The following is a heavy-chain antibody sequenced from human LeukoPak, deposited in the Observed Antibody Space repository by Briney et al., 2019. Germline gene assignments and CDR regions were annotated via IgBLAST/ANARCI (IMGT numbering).Heavy chain of an antibody. D-gene: IGHD2-2*01. CDR1: GGSISSSSHY. Sequence: SETLSLTCTVSGGSISSSSHYWGWIRQPPGKGLEWIGSMYYSGGTYYNPSLKSRVTVSIDTSKNQYSLKLNSVTAADTAVYYCARLVRYCTSNSCYPFDYWGQGTLVTVSS. J-gene: IGHJ4*02. CDR2: MYYSGGT. V-gene: IGHV4-39*01. CDR3: ARLVRYCTSNSCYPFDY.